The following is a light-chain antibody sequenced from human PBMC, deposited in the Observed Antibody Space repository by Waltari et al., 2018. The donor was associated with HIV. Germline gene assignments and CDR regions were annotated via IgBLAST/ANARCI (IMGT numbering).Light chain of an antibody. CDR3: QQYVSSPVT. Sequence: DIQVTQSPSSLYASVGDKVIIPCRASRAISDSLAWYQQKPGRAPKLLVYGASRLASGVPSRFTGSGSGTIYSLTIGCLQPDDFTSYYCQQYVSSPVTFGQGTKV. CDR2: GAS. V-gene: IGKV1-NL1*01. J-gene: IGKJ2*01. CDR1: RAISDS.